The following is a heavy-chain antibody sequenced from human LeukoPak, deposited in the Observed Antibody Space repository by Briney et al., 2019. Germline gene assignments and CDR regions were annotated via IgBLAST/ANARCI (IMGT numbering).Heavy chain of an antibody. CDR3: ARGEGRRYYYGSVAFDI. J-gene: IGHJ3*02. V-gene: IGHV3-48*04. D-gene: IGHD3-10*01. Sequence: PGGSLRLSCAASGFTFSSYSMNWVRQAPGKGLEWVSYISSSSSTIYYADSVKGRFTISRDNAKNSLYLQMNSLRAEDTAVYYCARGEGRRYYYGSVAFDIWGQGTMVTVSS. CDR2: ISSSSSTI. CDR1: GFTFSSYS.